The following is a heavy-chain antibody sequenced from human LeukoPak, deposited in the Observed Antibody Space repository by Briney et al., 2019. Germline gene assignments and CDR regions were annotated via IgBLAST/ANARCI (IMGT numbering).Heavy chain of an antibody. CDR3: ARVHVADLSTIRMET. CDR1: GYTFSGYY. D-gene: IGHD5/OR15-5a*01. V-gene: IGHV1-2*02. CDR2: SNPTSGDT. J-gene: IGHJ5*02. Sequence: GASVKVSCKASGYTFSGYYMHWVRQAPGQGLEWMGWSNPTSGDTNYAQKLQGRVTMARYTSISTAYRELCSLRSDASALKYWARVHVADLSTIRMETCGERSLVTVSS.